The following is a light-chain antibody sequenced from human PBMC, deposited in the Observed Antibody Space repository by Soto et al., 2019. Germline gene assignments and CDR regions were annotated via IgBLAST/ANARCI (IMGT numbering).Light chain of an antibody. CDR3: QQYGSSPPYT. J-gene: IGKJ2*01. Sequence: EIVLTQSPGTLSLSPGERATLSCRASQSVSSSYLACYQQKPGQAPRLLIYGASSRATGIPDRFRCSGSGTDFTLTISRLEPEDFAVYYCQQYGSSPPYTFGQGTKLEIK. V-gene: IGKV3-20*01. CDR1: QSVSSSY. CDR2: GAS.